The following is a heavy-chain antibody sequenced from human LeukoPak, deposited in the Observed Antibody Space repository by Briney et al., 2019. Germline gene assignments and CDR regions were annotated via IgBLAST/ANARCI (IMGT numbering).Heavy chain of an antibody. V-gene: IGHV4-30-2*01. J-gene: IGHJ3*02. CDR2: MHHSGGT. CDR3: ARCAIRNDAFDI. D-gene: IGHD2-2*02. CDR1: GGSISSGSYS. Sequence: SETLSLTCAVSGGSISSGSYSWSLIRQPPGKGLEWIGYMHHSGGTYYNPSLKSRVTISVDKSKNQFSLELSSVTAADTAVYYCARCAIRNDAFDIWGQGTMVTVSS.